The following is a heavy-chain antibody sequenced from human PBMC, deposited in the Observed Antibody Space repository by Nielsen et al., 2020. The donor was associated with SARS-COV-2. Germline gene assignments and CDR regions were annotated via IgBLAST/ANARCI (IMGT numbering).Heavy chain of an antibody. Sequence: SETLSLTCSVSGASISGSSYYWSWIRQPPGKGLEWIGYISYSGTSIYNPSLKSRVTMSPDTSEKQFSLKVTSVTAADTAVYYCARGGGYSYPAPFDSWGQGTLVTVSS. CDR1: GASISGSSYY. CDR3: ARGGGYSYPAPFDS. CDR2: ISYSGTS. D-gene: IGHD5-18*01. J-gene: IGHJ4*02. V-gene: IGHV4-61*01.